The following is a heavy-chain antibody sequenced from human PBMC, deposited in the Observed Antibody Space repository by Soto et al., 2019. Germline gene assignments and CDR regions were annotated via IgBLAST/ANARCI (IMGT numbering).Heavy chain of an antibody. CDR3: ARAGGLCGGDCYAFDY. Sequence: SETLSLTCTVSGGSISSGDYYWSWIRQPPGKGLEWIGYIYYSGSTSYSPSLKSRVTVSVDTSKNQFSLQLSSVAAADTAVYYCARAGGLCGGDCYAFDYWGQGTLITVSS. J-gene: IGHJ4*02. D-gene: IGHD2-21*02. CDR1: GGSISSGDYY. V-gene: IGHV4-30-4*01. CDR2: IYYSGST.